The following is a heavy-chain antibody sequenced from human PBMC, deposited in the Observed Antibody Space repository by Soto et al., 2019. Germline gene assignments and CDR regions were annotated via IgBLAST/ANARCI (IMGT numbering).Heavy chain of an antibody. CDR3: VRDPGITFGGVIVSFDY. D-gene: IGHD3-16*02. Sequence: TGGSLRLSCAASGFTFSSYSMNWVRQAPGKGLEWVSYISSSSSTIYYADSVKGRFTISRDNAKNSLYLQMNSLRDEDTAVYYCVRDPGITFGGVIVSFDYWGQGTLVTVSS. CDR2: ISSSSSTI. V-gene: IGHV3-48*02. CDR1: GFTFSSYS. J-gene: IGHJ4*02.